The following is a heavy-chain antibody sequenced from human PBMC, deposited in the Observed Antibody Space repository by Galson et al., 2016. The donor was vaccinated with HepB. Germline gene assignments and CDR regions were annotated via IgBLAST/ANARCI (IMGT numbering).Heavy chain of an antibody. CDR2: IKRKSDGGTT. CDR3: STGVYVTGTNDC. J-gene: IGHJ4*02. Sequence: SLRLSCAVSGFTVSNNYMTWVRQAPGKGLEWVGRIKRKSDGGTTDYAAAVKGRFIISRDDSTDTLYLQMNSLKTEDTDVYYCSTGVYVTGTNDCWGQGTLVTVSS. CDR1: GFTVSNNY. V-gene: IGHV3-15*01. D-gene: IGHD1-7*01.